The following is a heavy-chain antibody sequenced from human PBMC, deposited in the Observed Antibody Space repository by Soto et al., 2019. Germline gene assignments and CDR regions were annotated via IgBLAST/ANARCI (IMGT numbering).Heavy chain of an antibody. CDR1: GGSIRSYY. CDR2: IYYSGST. J-gene: IGHJ5*02. Sequence: SETLSLTCTVSGGSIRSYYWSWIRQPPGKGLEWIGYIYYSGSTNYNPSLKSRVTISVDTSKNQFSLKLSSVTAADTAVYYCARHVRYYYDSSGYVNWFDPWGQGTLVTVS. V-gene: IGHV4-59*08. CDR3: ARHVRYYYDSSGYVNWFDP. D-gene: IGHD3-22*01.